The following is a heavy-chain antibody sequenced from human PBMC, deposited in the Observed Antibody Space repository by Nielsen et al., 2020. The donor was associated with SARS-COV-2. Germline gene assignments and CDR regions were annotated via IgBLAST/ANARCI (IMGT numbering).Heavy chain of an antibody. V-gene: IGHV3-30-3*01. CDR3: ARDSAVVAATPGMDV. Sequence: GGSLRLSCAAPGFTFSSYAMHWVRQAPGKGLEWVAVISYDGSNKYYADSVKGRFTISRDNSKNTLYLQMNSLRAEDTAVYYCARDSAVVAATPGMDVWGQGTTVTVSS. D-gene: IGHD2-15*01. J-gene: IGHJ6*02. CDR1: GFTFSSYA. CDR2: ISYDGSNK.